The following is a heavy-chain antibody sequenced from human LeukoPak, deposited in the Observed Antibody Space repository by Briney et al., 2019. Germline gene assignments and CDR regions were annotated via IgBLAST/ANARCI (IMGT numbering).Heavy chain of an antibody. Sequence: GGSLRLSCAASGFTVSSNYMSWVRQAPGKGLEWVSIIYSGGSTYYADSVTSPFTISRDNSKNTLSLQMNSLRAEDTAVYYCARDSGSSIGDHWGQGTLVTVSS. J-gene: IGHJ4*02. CDR1: GFTVSSNY. CDR3: ARDSGSSIGDH. D-gene: IGHD6-13*01. V-gene: IGHV3-53*01. CDR2: IYSGGST.